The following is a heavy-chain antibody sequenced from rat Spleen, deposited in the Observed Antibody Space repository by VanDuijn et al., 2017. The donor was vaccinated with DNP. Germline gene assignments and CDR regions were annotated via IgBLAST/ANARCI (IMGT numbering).Heavy chain of an antibody. CDR2: INSAGST. CDR3: ARSIGGSRMDA. V-gene: IGHV3-3*01. J-gene: IGHJ4*01. Sequence: EVQLQESGPGLVKPSQSLSLTCSVTGYSITSSYRWNWIRKFPGNKLEWMGYINSAGSTNYNPSLKSRISITRDTSKNQFVLQVNSVTTEDTATYYCARSIGGSRMDAWGQGTSVTVSS. D-gene: IGHD1-11*01. CDR1: GYSITSSYR.